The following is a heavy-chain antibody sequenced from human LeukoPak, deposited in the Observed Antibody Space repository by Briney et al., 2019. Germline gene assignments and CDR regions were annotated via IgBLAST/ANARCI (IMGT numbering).Heavy chain of an antibody. J-gene: IGHJ4*02. CDR1: GFIFSNYA. D-gene: IGHD6-6*01. V-gene: IGHV3-23*01. CDR2: ISSSGAGT. CDR3: AKELGSSHFDF. Sequence: GGSLRLSCEASGFIFSNYAMNWVRQAPGKRLEWVSVISSSGAGTYYADSVKGRFTISRDNSRNTLYLQMNSLRDEDTAVYYCAKELGSSHFDFWGQGTLVTVSS.